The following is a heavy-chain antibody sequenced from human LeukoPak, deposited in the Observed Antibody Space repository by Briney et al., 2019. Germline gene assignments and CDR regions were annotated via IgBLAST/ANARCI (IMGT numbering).Heavy chain of an antibody. J-gene: IGHJ3*02. CDR1: GFMFSGYG. CDR3: ARFYGDYQAFDI. V-gene: IGHV3-33*01. Sequence: GKSLRLSCAASGFMFSGYGMHWVRQAPGKGLEWVAVIWFDGCKQYYADSVKGRFTISRDNSKNTLSLQMNSLRAEDTAVYYCARFYGDYQAFDIWGQGTLVTVSS. CDR2: IWFDGCKQ. D-gene: IGHD4-17*01.